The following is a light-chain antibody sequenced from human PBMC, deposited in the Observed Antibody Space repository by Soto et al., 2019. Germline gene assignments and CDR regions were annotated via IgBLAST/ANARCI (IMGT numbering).Light chain of an antibody. CDR2: AAS. V-gene: IGKV1-27*01. J-gene: IGKJ1*01. CDR3: QKYNRAPWT. Sequence: DIQMTQSPSSLSASVGDRVTLTCRASQDISNYLAWYQQKPGKVPKLLIYAASTLHSGVPSRFSGSGSGTEFTLTISSLQAEDVATYYCQKYNRAPWTFGPGTKVEIK. CDR1: QDISNY.